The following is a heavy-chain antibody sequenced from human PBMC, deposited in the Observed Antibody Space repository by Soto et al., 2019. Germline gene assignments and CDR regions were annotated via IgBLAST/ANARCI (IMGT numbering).Heavy chain of an antibody. CDR2: VHHSWGS. D-gene: IGHD3-10*01. CDR3: ARQGFGPLHGLVDV. J-gene: IGHJ6*02. V-gene: IGHV4-59*08. CDR1: GGSISSYY. Sequence: QVQLQESGPGLVKPSETLSLSCTVSGGSISSYYWSWFRQSPGKRMEWIGYVHHSWGSSYNPSLQRRGTISRDTSKSQLSLKVTSVTATDTAVYYCARQGFGPLHGLVDVWGQGTTVTVSS.